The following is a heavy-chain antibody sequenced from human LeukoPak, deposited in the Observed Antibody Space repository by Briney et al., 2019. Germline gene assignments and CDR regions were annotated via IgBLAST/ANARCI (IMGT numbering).Heavy chain of an antibody. CDR1: GFTFSCYS. J-gene: IGHJ3*02. Sequence: GGSLRLSCAASGFTFSCYSMNWVRQAPGKGLEWVSYVGAIGSSTISYADSVMGRFTISRDNAKNSVFLQMNSLRAEDTAVYYCARDLHYAFDIWGQGTMVTVSS. CDR3: ARDLHYAFDI. V-gene: IGHV3-48*01. CDR2: VGAIGSSTI.